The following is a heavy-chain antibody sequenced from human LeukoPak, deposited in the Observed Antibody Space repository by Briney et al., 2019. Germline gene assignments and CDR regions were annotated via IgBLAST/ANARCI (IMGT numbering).Heavy chain of an antibody. CDR1: GGSISSSNW. CDR3: ARVWDGSGSYSFFDY. V-gene: IGHV4-4*02. CDR2: IYHSGST. D-gene: IGHD3-10*01. Sequence: SETLSLTCAVSGGSISSSNWWSWVRQPPGKGLEWIGEIYHSGSTNYNPSLKSRVTISVDKSKNQFYLKLSSVTAADTAVYYCARVWDGSGSYSFFDYWGQGTLVTVSS. J-gene: IGHJ4*02.